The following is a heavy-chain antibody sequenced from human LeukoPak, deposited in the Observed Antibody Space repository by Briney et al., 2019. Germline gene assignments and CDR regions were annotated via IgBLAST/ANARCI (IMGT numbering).Heavy chain of an antibody. V-gene: IGHV4-4*07. CDR1: GGSIGSYY. Sequence: PSETLSLTCTVSGGSIGSYYWSWIRQPAGKGLEWIGRIYTSGSTNYHPSLKSRATMSVDTSRNQFSLRLSSVTAANTVVYYWTRAKWFGELFLEYWGQGNLVTVSS. J-gene: IGHJ4*02. CDR3: TRAKWFGELFLEY. CDR2: IYTSGST. D-gene: IGHD3-10*01.